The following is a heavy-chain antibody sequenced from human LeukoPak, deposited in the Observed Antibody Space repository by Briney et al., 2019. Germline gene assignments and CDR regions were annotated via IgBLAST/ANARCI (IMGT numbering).Heavy chain of an antibody. J-gene: IGHJ4*02. CDR3: ARQSSGGYGLGY. CDR1: GYTFTGNY. Sequence: ASVKVSCKASGYTFTGNYMHWVRQTPGQGLEWMGWINPNSGGTNYAQKFQGRVTMTRDTSISTAYMELSRRRSDDTAVYYCARQSSGGYGLGYWGQGTLVTVSS. D-gene: IGHD5-12*01. CDR2: INPNSGGT. V-gene: IGHV1-2*02.